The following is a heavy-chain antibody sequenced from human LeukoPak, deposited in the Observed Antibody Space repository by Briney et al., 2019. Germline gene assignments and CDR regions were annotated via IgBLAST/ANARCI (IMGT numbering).Heavy chain of an antibody. J-gene: IGHJ3*02. CDR3: AGDLYYYDPKNYEDAFDI. CDR2: ISGYNGNT. Sequence: ASVTVSCKASGYSFNSYGISWVRQAPGQGLEWMGWISGYNGNTYYAQKIQGRVTMTTDTSTGTAYMELRSLRSDDTAVYYCAGDLYYYDPKNYEDAFDIWGEGTMVTVSS. CDR1: GYSFNSYG. V-gene: IGHV1-18*01. D-gene: IGHD3-22*01.